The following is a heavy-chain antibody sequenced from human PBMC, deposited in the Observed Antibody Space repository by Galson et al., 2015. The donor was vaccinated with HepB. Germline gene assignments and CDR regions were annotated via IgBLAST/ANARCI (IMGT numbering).Heavy chain of an antibody. CDR3: ARSAGLPLVPVYYYGMDV. J-gene: IGHJ6*02. V-gene: IGHV5-51*01. CDR2: IYPGDSDT. CDR1: GYSFTSYW. Sequence: QSGAEVKKPGESLKISCKGSGYSFTSYWIGWVRQMPGKGLEWMGIIYPGDSDTRYSPSFQGQVTISADRSISTAYLQWSSLKASDTAMYYCARSAGLPLVPVYYYGMDVWGQGTTVTVSS. D-gene: IGHD6-13*01.